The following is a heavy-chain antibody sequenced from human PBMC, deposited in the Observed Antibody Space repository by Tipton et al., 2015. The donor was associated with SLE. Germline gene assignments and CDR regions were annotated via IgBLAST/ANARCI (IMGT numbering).Heavy chain of an antibody. CDR1: GGSISSSSYY. Sequence: TLSLTCTVSGGSISSSSYYWSWIRQPAGKGLEWLGRIYSSGSTNYNPSLKSRVTISIDTSKNLFSLNLSSVTAADTAVYYCARGPRPTAATHYFQYWGQGTLVSVSS. CDR3: ARGPRPTAATHYFQY. J-gene: IGHJ1*01. D-gene: IGHD2-2*01. CDR2: IYSSGST. V-gene: IGHV4-61*02.